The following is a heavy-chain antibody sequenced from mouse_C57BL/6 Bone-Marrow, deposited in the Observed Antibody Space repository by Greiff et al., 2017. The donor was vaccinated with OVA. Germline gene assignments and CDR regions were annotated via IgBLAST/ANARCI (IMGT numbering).Heavy chain of an antibody. CDR2: IRSKSNNYAT. CDR3: GRQKLRLRKPYYYAMDY. V-gene: IGHV10-1*01. CDR1: GFSFNTYA. D-gene: IGHD3-1*01. J-gene: IGHJ4*01. Sequence: EVQRVESGGGLVQPKGSLKLSCAASGFSFNTYAMNWVRQAPGKGLEWVARIRSKSNNYATYYADSVKDRFTISRDDSESMLYLQMNNLKTEETAMYYCGRQKLRLRKPYYYAMDYWGQGTSVTVSS.